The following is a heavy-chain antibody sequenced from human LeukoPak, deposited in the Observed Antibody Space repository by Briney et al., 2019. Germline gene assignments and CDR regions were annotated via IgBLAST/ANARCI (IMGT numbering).Heavy chain of an antibody. D-gene: IGHD2-15*01. V-gene: IGHV3-74*01. CDR3: ARDYFSRAAVLGYFDL. CDR1: GFTFSSYG. Sequence: GGSLRLSCVASGFTFSSYGMHWVRQAPGEGLVWVSRIRSDGGVATYADSVEGRFTISRDNAKNSLYLQMNSLTAEDTAVYYCARDYFSRAAVLGYFDLWGRGTLVTVSS. J-gene: IGHJ2*01. CDR2: IRSDGGVA.